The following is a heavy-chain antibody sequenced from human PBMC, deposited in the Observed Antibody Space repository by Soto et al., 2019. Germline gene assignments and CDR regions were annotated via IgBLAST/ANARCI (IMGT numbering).Heavy chain of an antibody. J-gene: IGHJ4*02. CDR1: GFTVSNFY. Sequence: EVQLVESGGGLVQPGGSLRLSCAASGFTVSNFYMAWVRQAPGKGLEWVSLIDSGGRISYADSVRGRFTTSRDNSKNTMYLQMSSLRVEDTTVYYCARDGSESPEKYWGQGTLVTVSS. CDR2: IDSGGRI. CDR3: ARDGSESPEKY. V-gene: IGHV3-66*01. D-gene: IGHD3-10*01.